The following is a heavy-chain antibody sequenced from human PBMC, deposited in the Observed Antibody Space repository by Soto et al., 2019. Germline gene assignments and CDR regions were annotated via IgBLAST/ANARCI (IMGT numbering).Heavy chain of an antibody. CDR1: GYTFTSYG. D-gene: IGHD1-26*01. V-gene: IGHV1-18*01. J-gene: IGHJ6*02. CDR2: ISAYNGNT. Sequence: ASVKVSCKASGYTFTSYGISWVRQAPGQGLEWMGWISAYNGNTNYAQKLQGRVTMTTDTSTSTAYMELRSLRSDDTAVYYCAREVIVGAQRSYYYGMDVWGQGTTVTVSS. CDR3: AREVIVGAQRSYYYGMDV.